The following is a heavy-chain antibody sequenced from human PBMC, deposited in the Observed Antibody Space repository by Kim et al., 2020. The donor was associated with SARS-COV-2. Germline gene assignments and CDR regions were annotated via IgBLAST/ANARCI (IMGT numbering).Heavy chain of an antibody. Sequence: SPTYNPSLKSRVTISVDPSKNQFSLKLSSVTAADTAVYYCAGAYPYFDYWGQGTLVTVSS. V-gene: IGHV4-34*13. CDR3: AGAYPYFDY. CDR2: SP. J-gene: IGHJ4*02.